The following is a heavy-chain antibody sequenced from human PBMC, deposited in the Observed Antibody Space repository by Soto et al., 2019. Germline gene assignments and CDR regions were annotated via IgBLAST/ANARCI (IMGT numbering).Heavy chain of an antibody. CDR2: VIPIFGTA. CDR3: AREVDSSGYYGNFDY. J-gene: IGHJ4*02. CDR1: GGTFSSYA. Sequence: SVKVSCKASGGTFSSYAISWVRQAPGQGLEWMGGVIPIFGTANYAQKFQGRVTITADESTSTAYMELSSLRSEDTAVYYCAREVDSSGYYGNFDYWGQGTLVTGSS. D-gene: IGHD3-22*01. V-gene: IGHV1-69*13.